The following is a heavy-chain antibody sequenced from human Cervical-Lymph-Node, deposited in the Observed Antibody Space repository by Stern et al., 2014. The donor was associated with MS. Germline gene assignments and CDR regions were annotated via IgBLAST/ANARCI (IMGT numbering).Heavy chain of an antibody. J-gene: IGHJ4*02. D-gene: IGHD4-17*01. CDR2: MRLNSDSI. CDR1: GFTFNDYA. Sequence: VQLVESGGGLVQPGRSLRLSCVDSGFTFNDYAMNWVRQVPGKSLEWVSYMRLNSDSIGYAYSVRGRFTISRDNAKNSLYLQMNILRTEDTAFYYCTKDIAVTTSSLGYWGQGTLVTVSS. CDR3: TKDIAVTTSSLGY. V-gene: IGHV3-9*01.